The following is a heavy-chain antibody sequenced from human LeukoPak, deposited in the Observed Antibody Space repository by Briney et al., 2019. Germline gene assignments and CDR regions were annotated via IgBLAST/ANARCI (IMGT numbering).Heavy chain of an antibody. V-gene: IGHV3-30*02. Sequence: GGSLRLSCAASGFTFSSYGMHWVRQAPGKGLEWVAFIRSDGSNKYYADSVKGRFTISRDNSKNTLYLQMTSLRAEDTAVYYCARVQRVSRGYSYGNWFDPWGQGTLVTVSS. CDR3: ARVQRVSRGYSYGNWFDP. CDR1: GFTFSSYG. J-gene: IGHJ5*02. CDR2: IRSDGSNK. D-gene: IGHD5-18*01.